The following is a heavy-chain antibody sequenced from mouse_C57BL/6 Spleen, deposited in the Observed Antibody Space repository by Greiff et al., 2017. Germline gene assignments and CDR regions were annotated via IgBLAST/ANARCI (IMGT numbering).Heavy chain of an antibody. Sequence: EVQGVESGPELVKPGASVKIPCKASGYTFTDYNMDWVKQSHGKSLEWIGDLNPNNGGTSYNQKFKSKATLTVDKSSSTAYMELRSLTSEDTAVYDCARYYSNYEGYFDVWGTGTTVTVSS. D-gene: IGHD2-5*01. J-gene: IGHJ1*03. CDR1: GYTFTDYN. V-gene: IGHV1-18*01. CDR3: ARYYSNYEGYFDV. CDR2: LNPNNGGT.